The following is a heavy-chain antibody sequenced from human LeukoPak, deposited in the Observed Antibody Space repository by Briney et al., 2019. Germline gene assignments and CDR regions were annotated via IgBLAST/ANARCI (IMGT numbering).Heavy chain of an antibody. CDR3: ARDAVQAGTPFYFDF. Sequence: GGSLRLSCSASGFIFASYGMNWVRQAPGKGLQWVSDISAGSSNTFYADSVKGRFTISRDDADNSLHLQMNSLSAEDTAVYYCARDAVQAGTPFYFDFWGQGALVTVSS. CDR2: ISAGSSNT. CDR1: GFIFASYG. V-gene: IGHV3-48*01. J-gene: IGHJ4*02. D-gene: IGHD2-15*01.